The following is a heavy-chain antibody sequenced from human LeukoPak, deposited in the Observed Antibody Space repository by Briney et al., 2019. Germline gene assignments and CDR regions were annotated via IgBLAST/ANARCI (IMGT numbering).Heavy chain of an antibody. V-gene: IGHV3-23*01. J-gene: IGHJ4*02. Sequence: PGGSLRLSCAASGFTFSSYAMSWVRQAPGKGLEWVSAISGSGGSTYYADSVKGRFTISRDNSKNTLYLQMNSLRAEDTAVYYCAKYPRGFLEWLLDYWGQGTLVTVSS. CDR3: AKYPRGFLEWLLDY. CDR1: GFTFSSYA. D-gene: IGHD3-3*01. CDR2: ISGSGGST.